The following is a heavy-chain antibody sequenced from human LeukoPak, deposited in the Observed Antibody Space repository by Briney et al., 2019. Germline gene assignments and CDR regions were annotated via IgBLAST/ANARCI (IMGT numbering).Heavy chain of an antibody. V-gene: IGHV3-23*01. CDR2: ISDNGGST. D-gene: IGHD6-13*01. J-gene: IGHJ4*02. Sequence: GGSLRLSCAASGFTFSSYAMSWVRQAPGKGLEWVSTISDNGGSTYYADSVKGRFTISRDNSKNTLYLQMNSLRAEDTAVYYCAKPPPDSSSWLFDYWGQGALVTVFS. CDR3: AKPPPDSSSWLFDY. CDR1: GFTFSSYA.